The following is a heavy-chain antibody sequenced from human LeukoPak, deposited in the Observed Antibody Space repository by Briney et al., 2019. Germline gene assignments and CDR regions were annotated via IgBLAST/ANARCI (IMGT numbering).Heavy chain of an antibody. CDR1: GFTFSSYA. CDR3: ARDGSGAMDYYYYYMDV. V-gene: IGHV3-30*01. J-gene: IGHJ6*03. CDR2: ISYDGSNK. D-gene: IGHD2-2*01. Sequence: GGSLRLSCAASGFTFSSYAMHWVRQAPGKGLEWVAVISYDGSNKYYADSVKGRFTISRDNSKNTLYLQMNSLRAEDTAVYYCARDGSGAMDYYYYYMDVWGKGTTVTVSS.